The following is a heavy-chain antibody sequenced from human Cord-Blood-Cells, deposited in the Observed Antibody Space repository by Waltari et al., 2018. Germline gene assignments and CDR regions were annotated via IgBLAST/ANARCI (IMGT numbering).Heavy chain of an antibody. J-gene: IGHJ2*01. CDR1: GGSISSSSYY. V-gene: IGHV4-39*01. CDR3: ARPFYGDYWYFDL. D-gene: IGHD4-17*01. CDR2: IHYRGST. Sequence: QLQLQESGPGLVKPSETLSLTCTVSGGSISSSSYYWGWIRQPPGKGLEWIGSIHYRGSTYYNPSLKSRVTISVDTSKNQFSLRLSSVTAADTAVYYCARPFYGDYWYFDLWGRGTLITVSS.